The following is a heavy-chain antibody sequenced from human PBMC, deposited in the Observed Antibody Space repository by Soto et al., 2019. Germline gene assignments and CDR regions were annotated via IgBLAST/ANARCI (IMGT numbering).Heavy chain of an antibody. CDR2: ISYDGSNK. J-gene: IGHJ6*02. CDR1: GFTFTSYA. CDR3: ARDRYSYYDFWSGSLPYYYYGMDV. Sequence: GRYPRRARAASGFTFTSYAMPCVLQQPGKELKWVAVISYDGSNKYYADSVKGRFTISRDNYKNTLYLQMNSLRAEDTAVYYCARDRYSYYDFWSGSLPYYYYGMDVWGQGT. V-gene: IGHV3-30-3*01. D-gene: IGHD3-3*01.